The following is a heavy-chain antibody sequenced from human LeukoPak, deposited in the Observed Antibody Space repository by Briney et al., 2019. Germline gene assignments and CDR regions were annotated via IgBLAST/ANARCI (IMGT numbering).Heavy chain of an antibody. D-gene: IGHD6-13*01. V-gene: IGHV1-69*13. CDR2: IIPIFGTA. CDR3: ARESSHSSSWGY. J-gene: IGHJ4*02. Sequence: SVKVSCKASGGTFSSYAISWVRQAPGQGLEWMGGIIPIFGTANYAQKFQGRVTVTADESTSTAYMELSSLRSEDTAVYYCARESSHSSSWGYWGQGTLVTVSS. CDR1: GGTFSSYA.